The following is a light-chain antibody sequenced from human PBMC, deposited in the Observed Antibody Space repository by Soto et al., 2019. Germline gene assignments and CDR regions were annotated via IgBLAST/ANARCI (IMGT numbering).Light chain of an antibody. Sequence: EIVYTQSPGTLSLSPGERATLSCRASQSVSSSYLAWYQQKPGQAPRLLIYGASSRATGIPDRLSGSGSGTDFTLTISRLEPEDFAVYYCQQYGSSITFGQGTRLE. CDR3: QQYGSSIT. CDR1: QSVSSSY. V-gene: IGKV3-20*01. CDR2: GAS. J-gene: IGKJ5*01.